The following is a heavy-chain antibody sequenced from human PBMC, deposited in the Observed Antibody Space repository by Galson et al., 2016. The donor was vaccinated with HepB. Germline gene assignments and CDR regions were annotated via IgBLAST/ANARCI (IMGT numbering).Heavy chain of an antibody. CDR1: GFSLSTSGVG. J-gene: IGHJ5*02. CDR3: ARTWSGPAASKWENWFDP. CDR2: IYWDGDK. Sequence: PALVKPTQTLTLTCTFSGFSLSTSGVGVGWIRQPPGKALEWLALIYWDGDKRYSPSLKSRLTITKDTSKNQVFLTMTNMDPVDTATYYCARTWSGPAASKWENWFDPWGQGTLVTVSS. D-gene: IGHD2-2*01. V-gene: IGHV2-5*02.